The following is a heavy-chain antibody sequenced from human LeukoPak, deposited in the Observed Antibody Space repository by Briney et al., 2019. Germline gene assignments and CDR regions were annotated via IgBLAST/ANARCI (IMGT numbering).Heavy chain of an antibody. CDR2: IYYSGTT. J-gene: IGHJ4*02. CDR3: ARETMAGHLDY. D-gene: IGHD6-19*01. V-gene: IGHV4-30-4*01. CDR1: GDTTSSGDFF. Sequence: SQTLSLTCTVSGDTTSSGDFFWIWIRQPPGGGLEWVGYIYYSGTTYYNPSLKSRVTISVDTSKNQFSLNLTSVTAQDTAVYYCARETMAGHLDYWGQGNLVTVSS.